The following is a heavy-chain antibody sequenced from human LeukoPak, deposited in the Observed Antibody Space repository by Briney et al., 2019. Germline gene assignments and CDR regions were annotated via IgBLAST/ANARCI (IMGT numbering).Heavy chain of an antibody. CDR3: ARDYGGKSDY. Sequence: PSETLSLTCTVSRGSISSFYWSWIRQPPGKGLEWIGYISYSGNTKYNPSLKSRVTISVDTSKNQFSLKLSCVTAADTAVYYCARDYGGKSDYWGQGTLVTVSS. D-gene: IGHD4-23*01. J-gene: IGHJ4*02. CDR1: RGSISSFY. CDR2: ISYSGNT. V-gene: IGHV4-59*01.